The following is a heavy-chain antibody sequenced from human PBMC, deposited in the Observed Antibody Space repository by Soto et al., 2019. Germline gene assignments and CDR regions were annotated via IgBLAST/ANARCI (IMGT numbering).Heavy chain of an antibody. V-gene: IGHV4-34*01. Sequence: QVQLQQWSTGLLKRSETLSLTCAVYGGSFSGYYWTWIRQPPGTGLEWIGEINHSGSTNYNASLKSRVTILVDTSKTQFSLKRTSVTAADSAVYYCARDKITGLFDYWGQGTLVTVSS. D-gene: IGHD2-8*02. CDR2: INHSGST. J-gene: IGHJ4*02. CDR1: GGSFSGYY. CDR3: ARDKITGLFDY.